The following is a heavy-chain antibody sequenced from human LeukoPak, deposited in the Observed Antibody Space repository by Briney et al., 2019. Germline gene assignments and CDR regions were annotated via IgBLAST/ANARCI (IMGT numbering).Heavy chain of an antibody. Sequence: SETLSLNCAVYGGSFSGYYWSWIRQPPGKGLEWSGEINHSGSTNYNPSLKSRVTISVDTSKNQFSLKLSSVTAADTAVYYCARVAPIGATIAYYYYGMDVWGQGTTVTVSS. D-gene: IGHD5-12*01. V-gene: IGHV4-34*01. CDR2: INHSGST. CDR3: ARVAPIGATIAYYYYGMDV. CDR1: GGSFSGYY. J-gene: IGHJ6*02.